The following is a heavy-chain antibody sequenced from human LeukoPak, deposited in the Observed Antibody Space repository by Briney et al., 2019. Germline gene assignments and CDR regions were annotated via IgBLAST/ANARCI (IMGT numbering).Heavy chain of an antibody. D-gene: IGHD3-22*01. V-gene: IGHV4-39*01. Sequence: PETLSLTRTVSRGSISRNNYYWGWVRQPPGKGLGWIGSINFSGSTYYNPSLMGRVPISVDTSKNQFSLKLSSVTAADTAVYYCAREAEYYYDSSGRLGSSVYWGQGTLVTVSS. CDR2: INFSGST. J-gene: IGHJ4*02. CDR3: AREAEYYYDSSGRLGSSVY. CDR1: RGSISRNNYY.